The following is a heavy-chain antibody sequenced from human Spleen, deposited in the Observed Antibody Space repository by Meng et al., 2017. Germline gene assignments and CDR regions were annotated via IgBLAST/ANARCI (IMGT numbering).Heavy chain of an antibody. J-gene: IGHJ4*02. V-gene: IGHV4-34*01. CDR3: ARGPTTMAHDFDY. CDR1: GGSFSDYY. D-gene: IGHD4-11*01. CDR2: INHSGST. Sequence: QVQQQQCGVGLFEPSETLSLTCFVSGGSFSDYYWSWIRQPPGKGLEWIGEINHSGSTNYNPSLESRATISVDTSQNNLSLKLSSVTAADSAVYYCARGPTTMAHDFDYWGQGTLVTVSS.